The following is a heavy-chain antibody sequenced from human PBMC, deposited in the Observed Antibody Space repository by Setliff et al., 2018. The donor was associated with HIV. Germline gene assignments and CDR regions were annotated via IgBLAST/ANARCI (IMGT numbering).Heavy chain of an antibody. CDR2: IFSTGDT. CDR1: GDSFSSATHF. Sequence: LSLTCAVSGDSFSSATHFWSWVRQRPGKGLEWLGYIFSTGDTDYNASLKGRLTISLDTSDNHLYLRLNSATAADTAVCYCAREPIVTTRQGFFDLWGQGMLVTVSS. J-gene: IGHJ4*02. D-gene: IGHD5-12*01. CDR3: AREPIVTTRQGFFDL. V-gene: IGHV4-31*02.